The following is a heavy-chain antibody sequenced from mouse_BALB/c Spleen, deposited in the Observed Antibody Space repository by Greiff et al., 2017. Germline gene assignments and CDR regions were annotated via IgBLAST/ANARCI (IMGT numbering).Heavy chain of an antibody. CDR2: IWAGGST. V-gene: IGHV2-9*02. J-gene: IGHJ2*01. D-gene: IGHD2-3*01. CDR1: GFSLTSYG. Sequence: VQRVESGPGLVAPSQSLSITCTVSGFSLTSYGVHWVRQPPGKGLEWLGVIWAGGSTNYNSALMSRLSISKDNSKSQVFLKMNSLQTDDTAMYYCARDGYYDFDYWGQGTTLTVSS. CDR3: ARDGYYDFDY.